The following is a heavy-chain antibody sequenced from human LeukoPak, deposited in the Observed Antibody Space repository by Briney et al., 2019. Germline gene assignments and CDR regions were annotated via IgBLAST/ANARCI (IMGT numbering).Heavy chain of an antibody. CDR3: ARVKRYDFWSGYYTGIDYFDY. J-gene: IGHJ4*02. CDR1: GFTFSSYW. Sequence: GGSLRLSCAASGFTFSSYWMTWVRQAPGKGLERVAQIKDDGTEKFYLDSLRGRFTISRDNSKDSLYLHINSLRAEDTAVYYCARVKRYDFWSGYYTGIDYFDYWGQGTLVTVSS. CDR2: IKDDGTEK. V-gene: IGHV3-7*01. D-gene: IGHD3-3*01.